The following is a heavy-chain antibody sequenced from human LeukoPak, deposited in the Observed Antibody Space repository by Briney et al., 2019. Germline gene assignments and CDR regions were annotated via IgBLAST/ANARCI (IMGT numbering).Heavy chain of an antibody. D-gene: IGHD3-22*01. J-gene: IGHJ4*02. V-gene: IGHV4-39*02. CDR3: ASPNYYDSSGYYPIDY. Sequence: SETLSLTCTVSGGSLSSSSYYWGWIRQPPGKGLEWIGRIYYSGRTYCNPSLKSRVTISLATSKTRCTLKLRSVNAAHTAWYYCASPNYYDSSGYYPIDYWGQGTLVTVSS. CDR2: IYYSGRT. CDR1: GGSLSSSSYY.